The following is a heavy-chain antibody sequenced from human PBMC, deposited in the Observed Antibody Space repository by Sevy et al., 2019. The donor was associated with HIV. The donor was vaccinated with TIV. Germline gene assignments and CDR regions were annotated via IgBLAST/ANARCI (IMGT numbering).Heavy chain of an antibody. D-gene: IGHD1-26*01. J-gene: IGHJ6*02. Sequence: SQTLSLTCAISGDSVSSNSAAWNWIRQSPSRGLEWLGRTYYRSKWYNDYEVSVKSRITINPDTSKNQFSLQLNSVTPEDTAVYYCARELVGATLYYYYSMDVWGQGTTVTVSS. V-gene: IGHV6-1*01. CDR3: ARELVGATLYYYYSMDV. CDR2: TYYRSKWYN. CDR1: GDSVSSNSAA.